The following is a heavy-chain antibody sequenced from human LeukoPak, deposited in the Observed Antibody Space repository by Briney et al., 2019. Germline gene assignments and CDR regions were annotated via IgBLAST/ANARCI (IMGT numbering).Heavy chain of an antibody. CDR1: GFSFDDYG. V-gene: IGHV3-20*04. J-gene: IGHJ3*02. D-gene: IGHD6-13*01. Sequence: GGSLRVSCAASGFSFDDYGMSWVRQAPGRGLEWVSGSNWNGGSTGYADSVKGRFTISRDNAKNFLYMQMNGLRAEDTALYYCARGGRSSWYVADAFDIWGQGTMVTVSS. CDR3: ARGGRSSWYVADAFDI. CDR2: SNWNGGST.